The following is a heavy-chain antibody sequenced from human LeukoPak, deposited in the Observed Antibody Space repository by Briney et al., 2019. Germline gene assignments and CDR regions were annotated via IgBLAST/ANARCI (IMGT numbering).Heavy chain of an antibody. Sequence: SETLSLTCTVSGGSISSYSWSWIRQPPGRGLEWIGYLYYSGSTNYNPSLKSRVTMSVDTSKNQFSLKLSSATAADTAVYYCARHVYCTNGICSDYWGQGTLVTVSS. J-gene: IGHJ4*02. CDR1: GGSISSYS. V-gene: IGHV4-59*08. D-gene: IGHD2-8*01. CDR2: LYYSGST. CDR3: ARHVYCTNGICSDY.